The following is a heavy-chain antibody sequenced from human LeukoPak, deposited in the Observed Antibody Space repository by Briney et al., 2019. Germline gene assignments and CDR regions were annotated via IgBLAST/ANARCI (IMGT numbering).Heavy chain of an antibody. Sequence: PGGSLRLSRAASGFTFSDYYMSWIRQAPGKGLEWVSYISSSGSTIYYADSVKGRFTISRDNAKNSLYLQMNSLRAEDTAVYYCARDRRHLRGYFDLWGRGTLVTVSS. J-gene: IGHJ2*01. V-gene: IGHV3-11*01. CDR2: ISSSGSTI. CDR1: GFTFSDYY. CDR3: ARDRRHLRGYFDL.